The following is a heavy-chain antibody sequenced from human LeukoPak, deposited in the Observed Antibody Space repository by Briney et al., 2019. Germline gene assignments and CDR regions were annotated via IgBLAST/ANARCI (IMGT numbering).Heavy chain of an antibody. V-gene: IGHV1-46*01. Sequence: ASVKVSCKASGYTFTSYYMHWVRRAPGQGLEWMGMFNPSGGGTTYAQKFQGRVTMTRDTSTSTVYMELSSLRSEDTAVYYCARGRFVLDYYRFDYWGQGTLVTVSS. CDR2: FNPSGGGT. CDR1: GYTFTSYY. CDR3: ARGRFVLDYYRFDY. J-gene: IGHJ4*02. D-gene: IGHD3-22*01.